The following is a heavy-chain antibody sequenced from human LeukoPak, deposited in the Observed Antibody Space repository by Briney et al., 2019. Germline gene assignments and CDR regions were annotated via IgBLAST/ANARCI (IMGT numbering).Heavy chain of an antibody. CDR2: ISSSSSYI. Sequence: GGSLRLSCAASGFTFSSYDMHWVRQAPGKGLEWVSSISSSSSYIYYADSVKGRFTISRDNAKNSLYLQMNSLRAEDTAVYYCASKVITGAFDIWGQGTMVTVSS. CDR1: GFTFSSYD. D-gene: IGHD3-22*01. CDR3: ASKVITGAFDI. J-gene: IGHJ3*02. V-gene: IGHV3-21*01.